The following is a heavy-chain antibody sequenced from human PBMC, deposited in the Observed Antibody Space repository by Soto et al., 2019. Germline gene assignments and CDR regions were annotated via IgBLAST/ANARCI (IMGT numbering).Heavy chain of an antibody. J-gene: IGHJ4*02. CDR2: ISAYNGNT. Sequence: ASVKVSCKASGYTFTICGIIWVRQAPGQGLEWMGWISAYNGNTNYAQKLQGRVTMTTDTSTSTAYMELRSLRSDDTAVYYCARVRTLTDYYFDYWGQGALVTVSS. V-gene: IGHV1-18*01. CDR1: GYTFTICG. CDR3: ARVRTLTDYYFDY.